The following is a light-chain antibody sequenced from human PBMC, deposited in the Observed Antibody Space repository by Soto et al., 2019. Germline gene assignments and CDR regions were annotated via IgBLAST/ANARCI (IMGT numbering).Light chain of an antibody. J-gene: IGKJ4*01. V-gene: IGKV3-20*01. CDR1: QSVSNSY. CDR2: GAS. CDR3: QLYGSSPT. Sequence: EIVLTQSPGTLSLSPGERATLSCRASQSVSNSYLAWYQQKPGQAPRLLIYGASNRATGIPDRFSGSGSGTDFTLTISRLEPEDFAVYYCQLYGSSPTFGGGTKV.